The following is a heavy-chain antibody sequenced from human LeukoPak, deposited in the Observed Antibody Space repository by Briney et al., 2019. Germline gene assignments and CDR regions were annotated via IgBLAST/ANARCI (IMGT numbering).Heavy chain of an antibody. D-gene: IGHD3-3*01. CDR2: INHSGST. V-gene: IGHV4-34*01. CDR3: ARGIYDFWSGYYRRYYYYMDV. Sequence: SETLSLTCAVYGGSFSGYYWSWIRQPPGKGLEWIGEINHSGSTNYNPSLKSRVTISVDTSKNQFSLKLSSVTAADTAVYYCARGIYDFWSGYYRRYYYYMDVWGKGTTVTVSS. J-gene: IGHJ6*03. CDR1: GGSFSGYY.